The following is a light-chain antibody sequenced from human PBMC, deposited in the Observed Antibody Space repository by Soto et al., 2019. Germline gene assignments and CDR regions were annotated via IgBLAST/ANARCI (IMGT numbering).Light chain of an antibody. CDR3: QQSYNTPYT. CDR2: DAS. Sequence: IAVTQSPSSLAASLGDRVTITCRASQTIGTYVNWYRQKSGAAPELLIYDASTLQSGVPSRFRGGASGTDFTLTISSLQLDDFATYYCQQSYNTPYTFGQGTKLEIK. V-gene: IGKV1-39*01. CDR1: QTIGTY. J-gene: IGKJ2*01.